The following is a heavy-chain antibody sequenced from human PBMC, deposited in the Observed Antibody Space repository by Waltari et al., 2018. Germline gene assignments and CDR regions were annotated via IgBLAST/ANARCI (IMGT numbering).Heavy chain of an antibody. CDR2: IYYSGST. CDR1: GGSISSSSYY. Sequence: QLQLQESGPGLVKPSETLSLTCTVSGGSISSSSYYWGWIRQPPGKGLEWIGSIYYSGSTYYTQSLKSRVTISVDTSKNQFSLKLSSVTAADTAVYYCARVYKRYSGYDYAPDLDYWGQGTLVTVSS. J-gene: IGHJ4*02. D-gene: IGHD5-12*01. V-gene: IGHV4-39*07. CDR3: ARVYKRYSGYDYAPDLDY.